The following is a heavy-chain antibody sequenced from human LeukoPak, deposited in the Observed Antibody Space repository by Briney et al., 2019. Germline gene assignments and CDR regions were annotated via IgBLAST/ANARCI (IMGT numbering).Heavy chain of an antibody. D-gene: IGHD5-12*01. V-gene: IGHV4-39*01. CDR1: GGSIRSRNYY. CDR3: ARHTRPGCSGYENAFDI. J-gene: IGHJ3*02. Sequence: SETLSLTCTVSGGSIRSRNYYWDWIRQPPGKGLEWIGNFYDSGSTYYNPSLKSRVTISGDTYKNQFSLKLTSVTAADTAVYYCARHTRPGCSGYENAFDIWGQGTMVTVSS. CDR2: FYDSGST.